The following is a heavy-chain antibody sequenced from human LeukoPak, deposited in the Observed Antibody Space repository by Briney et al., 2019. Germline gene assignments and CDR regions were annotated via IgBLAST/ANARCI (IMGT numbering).Heavy chain of an antibody. Sequence: QTGGSLRLSCAASGFTFRNYWMSWVRQTPGKGLEWVANIKQDGSEKYYVDSVEGRFTISKDNADNSVYLQMNSLRAEDTAVYYCARVVFRGYTYGSIDSWGQGTLVTVSS. J-gene: IGHJ4*02. D-gene: IGHD5-18*01. V-gene: IGHV3-7*05. CDR1: GFTFRNYW. CDR3: ARVVFRGYTYGSIDS. CDR2: IKQDGSEK.